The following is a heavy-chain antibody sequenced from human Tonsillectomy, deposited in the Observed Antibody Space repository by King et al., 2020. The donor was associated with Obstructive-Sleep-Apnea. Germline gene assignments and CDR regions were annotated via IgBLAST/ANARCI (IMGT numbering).Heavy chain of an antibody. Sequence: VQLVESGGGVVRPGGSLTLSCAASGFAFDDYGMSWVRQVRGKGPEWVSGLNRNGVSRGYADSVGGRFTISRDNAKNSLSLQMNSLTVEDKALYYCVRGGYGEYHFDFWGQGTLVIVSS. J-gene: IGHJ4*02. V-gene: IGHV3-20*04. D-gene: IGHD4-17*01. CDR2: LNRNGVSR. CDR1: GFAFDDYG. CDR3: VRGGYGEYHFDF.